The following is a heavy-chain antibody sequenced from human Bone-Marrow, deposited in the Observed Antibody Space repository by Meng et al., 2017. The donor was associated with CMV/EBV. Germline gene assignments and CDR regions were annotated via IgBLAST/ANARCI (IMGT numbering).Heavy chain of an antibody. CDR3: ARDRGSTNGDEFDY. V-gene: IGHV1-18*01. J-gene: IGHJ4*02. D-gene: IGHD2-8*01. CDR2: ISAYNGNT. CDR1: GYTFTSYG. Sequence: ASVKVSCKASGYTFTSYGISWVRQAPGQGLEWMGWISAYNGNTNHAQKLRGRVTMTTDTSTSTAYMELRSLRSDDTAVYYCARDRGSTNGDEFDYWGQGTLVTVSS.